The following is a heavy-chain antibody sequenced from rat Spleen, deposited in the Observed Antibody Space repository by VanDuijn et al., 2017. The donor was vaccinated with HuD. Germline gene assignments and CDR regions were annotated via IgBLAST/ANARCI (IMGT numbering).Heavy chain of an antibody. CDR3: AKDLDYGPDY. Sequence: EVQLVESGGGLVQPGRSLKLSCAASGFPFSNYGMAWVRQAPGKGLEWVSSINIDGGSTYYPDSVKGRFTISRDNAENTVYLQMNSLRSEDTATYYCAKDLDYGPDYWGQGVMVTVSS. D-gene: IGHD1-11*01. CDR2: INIDGGST. V-gene: IGHV5-58*01. CDR1: GFPFSNYG. J-gene: IGHJ2*01.